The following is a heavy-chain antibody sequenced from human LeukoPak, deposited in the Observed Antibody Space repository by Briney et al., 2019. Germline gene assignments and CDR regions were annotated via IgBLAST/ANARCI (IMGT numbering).Heavy chain of an antibody. J-gene: IGHJ4*02. Sequence: SETLSLTCTVSGGSISSYYWSWIRQPPGKGLEWIGYIYYSGSTNYNPSLKSRVTISVDTSKNQFSLNLSSVTAADTAVYYCARVLPYSSGWGVEYWGPGTPCTVSS. D-gene: IGHD6-19*01. CDR2: IYYSGST. V-gene: IGHV4-59*01. CDR1: GGSISSYY. CDR3: ARVLPYSSGWGVEY.